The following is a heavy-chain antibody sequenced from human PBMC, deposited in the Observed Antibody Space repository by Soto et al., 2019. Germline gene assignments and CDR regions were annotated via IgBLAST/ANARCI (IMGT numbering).Heavy chain of an antibody. CDR2: IYSSGAT. V-gene: IGHV3-53*01. CDR1: GFTVSSNY. Sequence: GGSLRLSCEVSGFTVSSNYMSWVRQAPGKGLEWVSVIYSSGATYYADSVKGRFTISRDNAKSTLYLQMNSLRVEDTAVYYCATAEVDYWGPATLVTVSS. CDR3: ATAEVDY. J-gene: IGHJ4*02.